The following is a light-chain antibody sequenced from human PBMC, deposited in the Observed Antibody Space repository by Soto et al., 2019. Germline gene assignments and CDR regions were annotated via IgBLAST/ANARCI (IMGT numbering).Light chain of an antibody. J-gene: IGKJ1*01. CDR1: QSVSSY. CDR3: QHYNSFSRT. CDR2: DAS. V-gene: IGKV3-11*01. Sequence: EIVLTQSPATLSLSPGERATLSCRASQSVSSYLAWYQQKPGQAPRLLIYDASNRATGIPARFAGSGSGTDFTLTITRLQPDDFATYYCQHYNSFSRTFGQGTKVVIK.